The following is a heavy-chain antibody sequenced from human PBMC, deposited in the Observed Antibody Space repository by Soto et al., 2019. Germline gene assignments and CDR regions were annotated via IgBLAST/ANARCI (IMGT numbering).Heavy chain of an antibody. V-gene: IGHV3-30-3*01. J-gene: IGHJ5*02. D-gene: IGHD6-13*01. CDR1: GFTFSDYA. CDR2: ISGDGINK. Sequence: QVQLVESGGGVVQPGRSLRLSCSASGFTFSDYAINWVRQAPGKGLEWVASISGDGINKYIADSVKGRFIISRDNSKNTVLLQMGSLGPEDTAVYYCARDYSSSWYRWFNPWGQGTLVTVSS. CDR3: ARDYSSSWYRWFNP.